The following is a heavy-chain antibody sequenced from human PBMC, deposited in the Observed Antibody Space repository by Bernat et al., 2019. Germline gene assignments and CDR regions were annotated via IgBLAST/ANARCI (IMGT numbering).Heavy chain of an antibody. CDR2: ISYDGSNK. Sequence: QVQLVESGGGVVQPGRSLRLSCAASGFTFSSYAMHWVRQAPGKGLEWVAVISYDGSNKYYADSVKRRFTISRDNSKNTLYLQMNSLRTEDTAVYYCARDVRWFGDGMDVWGQGTTVTVSS. CDR3: ARDVRWFGDGMDV. D-gene: IGHD3-10*01. J-gene: IGHJ6*02. V-gene: IGHV3-30-3*01. CDR1: GFTFSSYA.